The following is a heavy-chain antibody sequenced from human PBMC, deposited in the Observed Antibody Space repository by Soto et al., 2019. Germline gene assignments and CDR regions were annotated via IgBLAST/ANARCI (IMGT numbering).Heavy chain of an antibody. CDR1: GYTFTSYG. D-gene: IGHD6-6*01. CDR2: ISAYNGNT. J-gene: IGHJ6*02. Sequence: ASVKVSCKASGYTFTSYGISWVRQAPGQGLEWMGWISAYNGNTNYAQKLQGRVTMTTDTPTSTAYMELRSLRSDDTAVYYCARRYSSSLYYYYGMDVWGQGTTVTVSS. V-gene: IGHV1-18*04. CDR3: ARRYSSSLYYYYGMDV.